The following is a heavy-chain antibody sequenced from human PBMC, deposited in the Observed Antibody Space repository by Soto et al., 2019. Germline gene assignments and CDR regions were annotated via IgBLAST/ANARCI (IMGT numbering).Heavy chain of an antibody. CDR2: INHSGGI. D-gene: IGHD4-17*01. J-gene: IGHJ4*02. CDR3: ARGEVTTGVF. Sequence: SETLSLTCAVYGGSVGGYYWSWVRQPPGKGLEWIGEINHSGGITYAPSLKSRVTMSVDTSKNQFSLRLNSVTAADTAVYYCARGEVTTGVFWGQGTQVTVSS. V-gene: IGHV4-34*01. CDR1: GGSVGGYY.